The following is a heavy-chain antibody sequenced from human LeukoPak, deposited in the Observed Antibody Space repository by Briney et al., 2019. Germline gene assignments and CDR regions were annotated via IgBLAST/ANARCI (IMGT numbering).Heavy chain of an antibody. D-gene: IGHD5-12*01. J-gene: IGHJ4*02. CDR3: ARGKYGGYFIDY. Sequence: PGGSLRLSCAASGFIFSPYAMSWVRQAPGKGLVWVSRIKPDGSDTNYADSVKGRFTISRDNAKNTVYLQMNSLRAEDTAVYYCARGKYGGYFIDYWGQGTLVTVSS. CDR1: GFIFSPYA. V-gene: IGHV3-74*01. CDR2: IKPDGSDT.